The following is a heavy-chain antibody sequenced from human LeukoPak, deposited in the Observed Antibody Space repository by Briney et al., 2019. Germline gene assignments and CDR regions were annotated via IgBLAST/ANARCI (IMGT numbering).Heavy chain of an antibody. CDR1: GFTFSSYA. D-gene: IGHD3-3*01. V-gene: IGHV3-30-3*01. CDR3: ARNLESGGY. Sequence: GGSLRLSCAASGFTFSSYAMHWVRQAPGKGLEWVAVISYDGSNKYYADSVKGRFTISRDDAKNSLHLQMNSLRAEDTAVYYCARNLESGGYWGQGTLVTVSS. J-gene: IGHJ4*02. CDR2: ISYDGSNK.